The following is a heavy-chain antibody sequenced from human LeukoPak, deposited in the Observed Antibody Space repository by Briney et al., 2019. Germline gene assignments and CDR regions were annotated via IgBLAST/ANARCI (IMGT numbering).Heavy chain of an antibody. V-gene: IGHV4-39*01. Sequence: SETLSLTCSVSGGSISSSSYYWGWIRQPPGKGLEWIGSMYYSGSTYYNPSLKSRVTISVDTSKNQFSLKLSSVTAADTAVYYCARQEGIAASRFDPWGQGTLVTVSS. D-gene: IGHD6-13*01. CDR1: GGSISSSSYY. J-gene: IGHJ5*02. CDR3: ARQEGIAASRFDP. CDR2: MYYSGST.